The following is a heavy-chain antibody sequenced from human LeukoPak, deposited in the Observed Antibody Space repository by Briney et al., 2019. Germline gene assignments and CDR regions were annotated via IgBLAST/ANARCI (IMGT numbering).Heavy chain of an antibody. CDR1: GFTFSSYA. J-gene: IGHJ4*02. D-gene: IGHD3-9*01. CDR2: ISSNGGST. Sequence: GGSLRLSCSAPGFTFSSYAMHWVRQAPGKGLEYVSAISSNGGSTYYADSVKGRFTISRDNSKNTLYLQMSSLRAEDTAVYYCVKDGTLNYDILTGYYTRTEYYFDYWGQGPLVTVSS. V-gene: IGHV3-64D*06. CDR3: VKDGTLNYDILTGYYTRTEYYFDY.